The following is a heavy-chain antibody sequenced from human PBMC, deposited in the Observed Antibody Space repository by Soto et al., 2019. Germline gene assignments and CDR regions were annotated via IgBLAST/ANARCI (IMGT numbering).Heavy chain of an antibody. D-gene: IGHD5-12*01. Sequence: GESLKISCQGSGNSIASTWIGWVRQMPGKGLEWMGIIYVGDSDTRYSPSFQGQVTISADKSISTAYLQWSSLKASDNAMYYCATRRDGYISWGQGTLVTVSS. CDR2: IYVGDSDT. CDR1: GNSIASTW. J-gene: IGHJ5*02. CDR3: ATRRDGYIS. V-gene: IGHV5-51*01.